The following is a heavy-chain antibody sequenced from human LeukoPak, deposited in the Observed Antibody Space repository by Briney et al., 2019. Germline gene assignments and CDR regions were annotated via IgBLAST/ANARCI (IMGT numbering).Heavy chain of an antibody. V-gene: IGHV3-21*01. CDR2: ISNSSSYI. Sequence: KPGGSLRLSCAASGFTFSTYTMNWVRQAPGKGLEWVSSISNSSSYIYYADSMKGRFTISRANAKNLMYLQMNSLRAEDTAVYYCAREGYCSGGSCPVDYWGQGTLVTVPS. CDR3: AREGYCSGGSCPVDY. J-gene: IGHJ4*02. D-gene: IGHD2-15*01. CDR1: GFTFSTYT.